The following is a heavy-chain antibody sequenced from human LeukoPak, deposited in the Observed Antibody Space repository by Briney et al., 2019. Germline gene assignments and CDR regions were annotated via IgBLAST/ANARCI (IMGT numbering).Heavy chain of an antibody. CDR3: ARHTHYYDVLTGYYRRRLDY. CDR2: IDYSGTA. V-gene: IGHV4-39*01. Sequence: PSETLSLTCTVSGVSISISSYYWGWVRQPPGKGLEWIANIDYSGTAYYSPSLKSRVTISVDTSKHHFSLRLGPVTAADTALYYCARHTHYYDVLTGYYRRRLDYWGQGTLVTVSS. J-gene: IGHJ4*02. D-gene: IGHD3-9*01. CDR1: GVSISISSYY.